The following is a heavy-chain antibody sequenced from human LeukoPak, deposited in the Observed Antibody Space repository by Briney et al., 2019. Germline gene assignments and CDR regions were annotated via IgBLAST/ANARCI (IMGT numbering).Heavy chain of an antibody. Sequence: GSLRLSCAASGFTFSSYWMHWVRQAPGKGLVWVSRINSDGSSTSYADSVKGRFTISRDNAKNTLYLQMNSLRAEDTAVYYCATDTLLWFGEALWYVWGKGTTVTVSS. D-gene: IGHD3-10*01. CDR1: GFTFSSYW. CDR2: INSDGSST. J-gene: IGHJ6*04. V-gene: IGHV3-74*01. CDR3: ATDTLLWFGEALWYV.